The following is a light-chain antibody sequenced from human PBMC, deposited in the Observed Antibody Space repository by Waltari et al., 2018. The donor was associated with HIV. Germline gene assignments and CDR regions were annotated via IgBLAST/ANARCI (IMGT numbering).Light chain of an antibody. J-gene: IGLJ1*01. CDR2: RDN. CDR3: QVADSSGTYV. Sequence: SYDLTQPPSVSVSPGQTARITCSGDAWSKRTVYWYQQKPGQAPVMVIYRDNERPSGIPERFSGSRSETTVTLSISGVQAEDEADYYCQVADSSGTYVFGTGTKVTVL. CDR1: AWSKRT. V-gene: IGLV3-25*03.